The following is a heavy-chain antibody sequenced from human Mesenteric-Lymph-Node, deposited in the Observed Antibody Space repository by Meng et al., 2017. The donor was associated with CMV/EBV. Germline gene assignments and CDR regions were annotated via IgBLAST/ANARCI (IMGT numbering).Heavy chain of an antibody. V-gene: IGHV1-46*01. J-gene: IGHJ6*02. CDR3: ARTRDYDFWSGYSKRYYYYGMDV. CDR1: GYTFTSYY. D-gene: IGHD3-3*01. Sequence: ASVKVSCKASGYTFTSYYMHWVRQAPGQGLEWMGIINPSGGSTSYAQKFQGRVTMTRDTSTSTVYMELSSLRSEDTAVYYCARTRDYDFWSGYSKRYYYYGMDVWGQGTTVTVSS. CDR2: INPSGGST.